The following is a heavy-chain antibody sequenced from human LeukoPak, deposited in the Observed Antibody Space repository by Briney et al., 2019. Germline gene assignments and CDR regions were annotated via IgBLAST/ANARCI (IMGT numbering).Heavy chain of an antibody. V-gene: IGHV1-2*02. Sequence: ASVKVSCKASGYSFTDHYIHWVRQAPGQGLEWMGWINPNSGGTSYARRFQGRVTMTRDTSISTAYMELSSLRSDDTAVYYCARPGYTSGWIRGDFGHWGLGTLVTVSS. CDR2: INPNSGGT. J-gene: IGHJ4*02. CDR3: ARPGYTSGWIRGDFGH. CDR1: GYSFTDHY. D-gene: IGHD6-25*01.